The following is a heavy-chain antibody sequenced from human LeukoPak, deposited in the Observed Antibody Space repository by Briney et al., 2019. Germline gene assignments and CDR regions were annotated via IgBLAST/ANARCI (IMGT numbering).Heavy chain of an antibody. CDR1: GGSFSGYY. Sequence: SETLSLTCAVYGGSFSGYYWSWIRQPPGKGLEWIGEINHSGSTNYNPSLKSRVTISVDTSKNQFSLKLSSVTAADTAVYYCARARFLGIFGVVRRGFDYWGQGTLVTVSS. J-gene: IGHJ4*02. V-gene: IGHV4-34*01. CDR2: INHSGST. CDR3: ARARFLGIFGVVRRGFDY. D-gene: IGHD3-3*01.